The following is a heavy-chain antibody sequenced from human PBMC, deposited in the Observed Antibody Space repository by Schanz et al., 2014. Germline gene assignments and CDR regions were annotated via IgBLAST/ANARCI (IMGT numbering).Heavy chain of an antibody. D-gene: IGHD2-2*01. Sequence: VQLVSSFFFSVQPGRSLRLSCAASVFTFSGSSMSWVRPSPFKGLEWVSSISVGGGSTRSFYSLRGRFYISRDNSKNTLYLQIRGSRGDDTAVYYCAGGGGGSSTNCHDFVVPELPGESWGQGTRGNVSP. CDR2: ISVGGGST. J-gene: IGHJ5*02. V-gene: IGHV3-23*04. CDR3: AGGGGGSSTNCHDFVVPELPGES. CDR1: VFTFSGSS.